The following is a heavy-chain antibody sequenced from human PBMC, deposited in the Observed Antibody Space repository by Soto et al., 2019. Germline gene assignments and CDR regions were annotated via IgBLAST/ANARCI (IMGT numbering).Heavy chain of an antibody. CDR2: IIPIFGTA. Sequence: RASVKVSCKASGGTFSSYAISWVRQAPGQGLEWMGGIIPIFGTANYAQKFQGRVTITADESTSTAYMELSSLRSEDTAVYYCVRGSSLPYYYDSSGYPLDYWGQGTLVTVSS. CDR3: VRGSSLPYYYDSSGYPLDY. D-gene: IGHD3-22*01. J-gene: IGHJ4*02. V-gene: IGHV1-69*13. CDR1: GGTFSSYA.